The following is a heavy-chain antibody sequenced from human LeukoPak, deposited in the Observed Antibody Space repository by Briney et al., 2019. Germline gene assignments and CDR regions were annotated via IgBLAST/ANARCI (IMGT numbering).Heavy chain of an antibody. V-gene: IGHV3-20*04. Sequence: PGGSLRLSCAASGFTFSSYWMCWVRQAPGKGLEWVSGINWNGGSTGYADSVKGRFTISRDNAKNSLYLQMNSLRAEDTALYYCARARGLMVRGMIDYWGQGTLVTVSS. D-gene: IGHD3-10*01. CDR1: GFTFSSYW. CDR2: INWNGGST. J-gene: IGHJ4*02. CDR3: ARARGLMVRGMIDY.